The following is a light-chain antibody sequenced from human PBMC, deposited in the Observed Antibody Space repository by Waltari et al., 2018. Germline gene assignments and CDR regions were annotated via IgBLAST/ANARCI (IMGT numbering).Light chain of an antibody. Sequence: DIVLTQSPATLSLSPGERATLSCRASESISISLAWHQQKPGQAPRLLIYDASKRASGIPDRFSGSGSGTDFTLTISSLEPEDFAVYYCQQSNNWPWTFGQGTKVEIK. CDR3: QQSNNWPWT. J-gene: IGKJ1*01. V-gene: IGKV3-11*01. CDR1: ESISIS. CDR2: DAS.